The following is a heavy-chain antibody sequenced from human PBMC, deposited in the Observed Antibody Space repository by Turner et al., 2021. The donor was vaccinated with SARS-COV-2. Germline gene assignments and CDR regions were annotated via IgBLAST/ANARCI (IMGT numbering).Heavy chain of an antibody. V-gene: IGHV3-23*01. D-gene: IGHD7-27*01. J-gene: IGHJ5*02. CDR1: GITFSRYA. CDR3: LSVDDPRFNSDWGWIDP. Sequence: EVQFLESGGGLVEPGGSLRISCGASGITFSRYAMGWVRQAPGKGLEYVSSISGNGVYTFYAGSVRGQFTIYRDNPKNTLYLEMNGLRPGDTAVYYCLSVDDPRFNSDWGWIDPWGQGTLVTVSS. CDR2: ISGNGVYT.